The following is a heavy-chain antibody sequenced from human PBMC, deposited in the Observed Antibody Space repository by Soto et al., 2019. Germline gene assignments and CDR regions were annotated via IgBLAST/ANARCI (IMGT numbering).Heavy chain of an antibody. CDR2: IDPSDSYT. V-gene: IGHV5-10-1*01. CDR3: ARGDYGSGSSPYYYYGMDV. Sequence: LGESLKISCKGSGYSFTSYWISWVRQMPGKGLEWMGRIDPSDSYTNYSPSFQGHVTISADKSISTAYLQWSSLKASDTAMYYCARGDYGSGSSPYYYYGMDVWGQGTTVTVSS. CDR1: GYSFTSYW. D-gene: IGHD3-10*01. J-gene: IGHJ6*02.